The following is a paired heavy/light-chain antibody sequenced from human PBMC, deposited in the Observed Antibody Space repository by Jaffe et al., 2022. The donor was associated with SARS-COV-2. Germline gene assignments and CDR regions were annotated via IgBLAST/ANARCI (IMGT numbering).Heavy chain of an antibody. V-gene: IGHV5-51*01. D-gene: IGHD2-15*01. Sequence: EVQLVQSGAEVKKPGESLKISCKGSGYSFTSYWIGWVRQMPGKGLEWMGIIYPGDSDTRYSPSFQGQVTISADKSISTAYLQWSSLKASDTAMYYCARHSSWGDCSGGSCYSGAKSDYYYGMDVWGQGTTVTVSS. CDR2: IYPGDSDT. CDR1: GYSFTSYW. J-gene: IGHJ6*02. CDR3: ARHSSWGDCSGGSCYSGAKSDYYYGMDV.
Light chain of an antibody. V-gene: IGLV3-25*03. Sequence: SYELTQPPSVSVSPGQTARITCSGDALPKQYAYWYQQKPGQAPVLVIYKDSERPSGIPERFSGSSSGTTVTLTISGVQAEDEADYYCQSADSSGTNVVFGGGTKLTVL. CDR3: QSADSSGTNVV. CDR1: ALPKQY. J-gene: IGLJ2*01. CDR2: KDS.